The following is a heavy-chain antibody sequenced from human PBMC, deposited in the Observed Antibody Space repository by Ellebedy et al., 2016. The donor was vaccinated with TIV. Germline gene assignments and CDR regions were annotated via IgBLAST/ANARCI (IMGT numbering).Heavy chain of an antibody. Sequence: GGSLRLSXAASGFTFSSYSMNWVRQAPGKGLEWVSYISSSSSTIYYADSVKGRFTISRDNAKNSLYLQMNSLRDEDTAVYYCARDFAGYSGYDFPGDFDYWGQGTLVTVSS. V-gene: IGHV3-48*02. CDR3: ARDFAGYSGYDFPGDFDY. CDR1: GFTFSSYS. D-gene: IGHD5-12*01. J-gene: IGHJ4*02. CDR2: ISSSSSTI.